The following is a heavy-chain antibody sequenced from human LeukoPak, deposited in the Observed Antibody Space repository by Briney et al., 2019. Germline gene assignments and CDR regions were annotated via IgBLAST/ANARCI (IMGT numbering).Heavy chain of an antibody. J-gene: IGHJ4*02. Sequence: ASVKVSCKASGYTFTSYAMHWVRQAPGQRREWMGWINAGNGNTKYSQKFQGRVTITRDTSASTAYMELSSLRSEDTAVYYCARGGTVNYFDYWGQGTLVTVSS. CDR3: ARGGTVNYFDY. V-gene: IGHV1-3*01. CDR1: GYTFTSYA. D-gene: IGHD4-17*01. CDR2: INAGNGNT.